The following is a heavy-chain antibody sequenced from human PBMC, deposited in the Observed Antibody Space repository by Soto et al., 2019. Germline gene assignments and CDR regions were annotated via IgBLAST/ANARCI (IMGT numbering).Heavy chain of an antibody. V-gene: IGHV4-59*08. J-gene: IGHJ5*02. Sequence: SETLSLTCTVSGGSISSYYWSWIRQPPGKGLEWIGYIYYSGSTNYNPSLKSRVTISVDTSKNQFSLKLSSVTAADTAVYYCSTARGYCSSTSCYTGSAPGGKGTRVPVSS. CDR2: IYYSGST. CDR1: GGSISSYY. CDR3: STARGYCSSTSCYTGSAP. D-gene: IGHD2-2*02.